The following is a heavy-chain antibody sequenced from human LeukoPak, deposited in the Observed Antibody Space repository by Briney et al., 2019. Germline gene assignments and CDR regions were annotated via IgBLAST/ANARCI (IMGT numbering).Heavy chain of an antibody. D-gene: IGHD3-16*01. CDR2: IKYDGSEK. CDR1: GFPFGRYW. CDR3: SRQSIYEAYFDF. Sequence: PGGSLRLSCAASGFPFGRYWMSWVRLAPGKGLEWVANIKYDGSEKTFVDSVKGRFTISRDNAENSLYLQMYSLTAEDTAVYYFSRQSIYEAYFDFWGQGTLLSVSS. V-gene: IGHV3-7*01. J-gene: IGHJ4*02.